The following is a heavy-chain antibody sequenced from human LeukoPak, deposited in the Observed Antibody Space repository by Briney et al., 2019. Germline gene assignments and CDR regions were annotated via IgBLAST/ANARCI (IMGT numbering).Heavy chain of an antibody. V-gene: IGHV3-66*01. CDR1: GFTVSRNY. Sequence: GGSLRLSCAASGFTVSRNYMSWVRQAPGKGLEWVSAIYSDESTYYADSVKGRFTISRGNSKNTLSLQMNSLRAEDTGLYYCARVPYRSPSHFDHWGQGTLVTVSS. J-gene: IGHJ4*02. CDR2: IYSDEST. CDR3: ARVPYRSPSHFDH. D-gene: IGHD4-11*01.